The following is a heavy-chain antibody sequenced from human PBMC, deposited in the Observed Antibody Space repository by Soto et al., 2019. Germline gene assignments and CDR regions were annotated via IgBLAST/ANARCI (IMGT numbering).Heavy chain of an antibody. D-gene: IGHD2-2*01. CDR3: ARGYCSSTSCEDFDY. J-gene: IGHJ4*02. CDR1: GFTFSSYW. CDR2: INSDGSST. V-gene: IGHV3-74*01. Sequence: GGSLRLSCAASGFTFSSYWMHWVRQAPGKGLVWVSRINSDGSSTSYADSVKGRFTISRDNAKNTLYLQMNSLRAEDTAVYYCARGYCSSTSCEDFDYWGQGTLVTVSS.